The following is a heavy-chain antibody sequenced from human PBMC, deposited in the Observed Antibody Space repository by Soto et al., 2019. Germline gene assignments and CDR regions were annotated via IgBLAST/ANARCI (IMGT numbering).Heavy chain of an antibody. CDR3: ARDSAAYYYYGMDV. J-gene: IGHJ6*02. D-gene: IGHD6-25*01. CDR1: GFTFSSYG. V-gene: IGHV3-30*03. Sequence: QVQLVESGGGVVQPGRSLRLSCAASGFTFSSYGMHWVRQAPGKGLEWVAVISYDGSNKYYADSVKGRFTISRDNAKNTLYLQLNSLRAEDTAVYYCARDSAAYYYYGMDVWGQGTTVTASS. CDR2: ISYDGSNK.